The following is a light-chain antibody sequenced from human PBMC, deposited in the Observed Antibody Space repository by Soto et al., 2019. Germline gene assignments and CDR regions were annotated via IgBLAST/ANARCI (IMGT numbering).Light chain of an antibody. Sequence: QSVLTQPPSASGSPGQSVTISCTGASSDVGGYNYVSWYQQHPGKAPKLIIYEVNKRPSGVPDRFSGSKSGNTASLTVSGLQAEDEADYHCSSYAGSSDWRFGGGTKLTVL. V-gene: IGLV2-8*01. CDR1: SSDVGGYNY. CDR2: EVN. J-gene: IGLJ3*02. CDR3: SSYAGSSDWR.